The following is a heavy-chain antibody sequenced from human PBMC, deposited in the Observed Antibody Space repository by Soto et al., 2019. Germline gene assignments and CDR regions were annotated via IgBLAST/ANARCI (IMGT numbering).Heavy chain of an antibody. CDR2: INPNSGGT. V-gene: IGHV1-2*04. Sequence: VSVKVCCEASGYTFTGYYMHWVRQAPGQGLEWMGWINPNSGGTNYAQKFQGWVTMTRDTSISTAYMELSRLRSDDTAVYYCARPAAAGTFLTVRGAAFAILGQGTMVTVSS. D-gene: IGHD6-13*01. J-gene: IGHJ3*02. CDR1: GYTFTGYY. CDR3: ARPAAAGTFLTVRGAAFAI.